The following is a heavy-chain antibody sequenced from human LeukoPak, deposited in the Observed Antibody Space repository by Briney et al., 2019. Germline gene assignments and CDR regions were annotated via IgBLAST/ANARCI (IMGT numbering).Heavy chain of an antibody. J-gene: IGHJ3*02. D-gene: IGHD2-8*01. CDR3: AGGTTNTKGAFDM. Sequence: ASVKVSCKASGNTFTNYYIHGVRQAPGQGLEWMGIINPSGSSTSYAQKFQGRVTMTRDTSTSTVYMELSRLRSEDTAVYYCAGGTTNTKGAFDMWGQGTMVTVSS. CDR1: GNTFTNYY. V-gene: IGHV1-46*01. CDR2: INPSGSST.